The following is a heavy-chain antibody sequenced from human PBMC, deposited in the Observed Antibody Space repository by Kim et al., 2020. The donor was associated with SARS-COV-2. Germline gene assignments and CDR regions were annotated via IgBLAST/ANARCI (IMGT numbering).Heavy chain of an antibody. CDR2: ISSTNRYI. J-gene: IGHJ4*02. Sequence: GGSLRLSCVASGFTLSSYTMNWVRQAPGKGLEWVSSISSTNRYINYAESVKGRFSISRDNAKNSLFLQMNSLRAEDTAVYFCAREDSGQTFDLWGQGTLVTVSS. CDR1: GFTLSSYT. V-gene: IGHV3-21*01. D-gene: IGHD5-12*01. CDR3: AREDSGQTFDL.